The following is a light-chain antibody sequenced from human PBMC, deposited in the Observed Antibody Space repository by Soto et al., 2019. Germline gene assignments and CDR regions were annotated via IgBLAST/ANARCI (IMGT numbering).Light chain of an antibody. CDR3: SSYTGSSTLYV. V-gene: IGLV2-14*01. CDR2: DVI. CDR1: SSDVGGYNY. Sequence: QSVLTQPASVSGSPGQSITISCTGTSSDVGGYNYVSWYQQHPGKAPKLMIYDVINRPSGVSNRFSGSKSGNTASLAISGLQAEDEADYYCSSYTGSSTLYVFGTGTKVTVL. J-gene: IGLJ1*01.